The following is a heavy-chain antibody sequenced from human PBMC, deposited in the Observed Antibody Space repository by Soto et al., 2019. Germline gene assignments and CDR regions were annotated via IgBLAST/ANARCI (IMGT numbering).Heavy chain of an antibody. CDR1: GGSISSYY. J-gene: IGHJ2*01. D-gene: IGHD3-22*01. CDR3: AREAPYYDGSPYSTYRSFDL. V-gene: IGHV4-4*07. CDR2: IYSSGNT. Sequence: QVQLQESGPGLVKPSETLSLTCTVSGGSISSYYWNWIRQPAGKGLEWIGRIYSSGNTNYNPSLNSRGTMSVDTSKNQFSLNLSSVTAADTAVYYCAREAPYYDGSPYSTYRSFDLWGRGTLVTVSS.